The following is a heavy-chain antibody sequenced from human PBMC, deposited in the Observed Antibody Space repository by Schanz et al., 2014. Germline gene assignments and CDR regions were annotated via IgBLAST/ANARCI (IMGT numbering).Heavy chain of an antibody. V-gene: IGHV3-30*09. Sequence: QVELVESGGGVVQPGRSLRLSCAASGFTFSRHAMHWVRQAAGKGLEWVAAITYDGSNKYYAESVKGRFAISRDNSKEAMYLQMNSLRTEATAVYYCAGDWASGRYYSDYWGQGTLVTVSS. D-gene: IGHD1-26*01. CDR1: GFTFSRHA. J-gene: IGHJ4*02. CDR2: ITYDGSNK. CDR3: AGDWASGRYYSDY.